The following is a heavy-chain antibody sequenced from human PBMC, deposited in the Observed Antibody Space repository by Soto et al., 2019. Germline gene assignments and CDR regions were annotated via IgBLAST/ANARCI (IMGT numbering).Heavy chain of an antibody. D-gene: IGHD2-2*01. J-gene: IGHJ6*03. CDR1: GFSFSYYG. CDR3: ARETSTGNYYMDV. Sequence: EVQLVESGGGLVQPGGSLRLSCAASGFSFSYYGMNWVRQAPGKGLEWVSYISTSSSNIYYADSVKGRFTISRDIAKNSLSLQMNSLRAADTAVYYCARETSTGNYYMDVWGKGTTVTVSS. V-gene: IGHV3-48*01. CDR2: ISTSSSNI.